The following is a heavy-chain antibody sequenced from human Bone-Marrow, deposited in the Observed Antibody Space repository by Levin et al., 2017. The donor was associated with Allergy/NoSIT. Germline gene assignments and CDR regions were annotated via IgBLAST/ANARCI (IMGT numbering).Heavy chain of an antibody. Sequence: GESLKISCAASGFTFSSYSMNWVRQAPGKGLEWVSSISSSSSYIYYADSVKGRFTISRDNAKNSLYLQMNSLRAEDTAVYYCARDFDDYIWGSSDYWGQGTLVTVSS. D-gene: IGHD3-16*01. CDR2: ISSSSSYI. V-gene: IGHV3-21*01. J-gene: IGHJ4*02. CDR3: ARDFDDYIWGSSDY. CDR1: GFTFSSYS.